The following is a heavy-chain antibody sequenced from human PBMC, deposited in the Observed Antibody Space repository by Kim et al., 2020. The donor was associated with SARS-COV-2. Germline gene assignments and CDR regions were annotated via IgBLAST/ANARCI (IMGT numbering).Heavy chain of an antibody. CDR3: GREMNAAAGRPWGTEV. Sequence: GGSLRLSCAASGFTFTRYWMDWFRQAPGKGLEWVANIKQDGSATYYVDSVMGRFTISRDNAKNSVSLQMNSLRAEDTAVYYCGREMNAAAGRPWGTEVWG. J-gene: IGHJ6*01. CDR1: GFTFTRYW. V-gene: IGHV3-7*01. D-gene: IGHD6-13*01. CDR2: IKQDGSAT.